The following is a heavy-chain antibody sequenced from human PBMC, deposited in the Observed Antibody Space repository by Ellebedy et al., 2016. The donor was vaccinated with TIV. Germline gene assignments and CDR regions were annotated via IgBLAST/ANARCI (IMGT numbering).Heavy chain of an antibody. V-gene: IGHV3-21*01. CDR1: GFTFSSYS. CDR3: ARDPYCSSTSCISSPFDY. J-gene: IGHJ4*02. CDR2: ISSSSSYI. D-gene: IGHD2-2*01. Sequence: GGSLRLSXAASGFTFSSYSMNWVRQAPGKGLEWVSSISSSSSYIYYADSVKGRFTISRDNAKNSLYLQMNSLRAEDTAVYYCARDPYCSSTSCISSPFDYWGQGTLVTVSS.